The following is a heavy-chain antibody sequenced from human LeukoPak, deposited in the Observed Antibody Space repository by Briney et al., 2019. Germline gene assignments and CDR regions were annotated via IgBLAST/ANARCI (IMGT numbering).Heavy chain of an antibody. J-gene: IGHJ4*02. CDR3: AKDVRAAAGGSGYY. CDR2: ISGSGVST. D-gene: IGHD6-13*01. V-gene: IGHV3-23*01. Sequence: PGGSLRLSCAASGFTFSSYAMSWVRQAPGKGLQWVSTISGSGVSTYYADSVKGRFTISRDNSKNTLYLQMNSLRAEDSAVYYCAKDVRAAAGGSGYYWGQGTLVTVSS. CDR1: GFTFSSYA.